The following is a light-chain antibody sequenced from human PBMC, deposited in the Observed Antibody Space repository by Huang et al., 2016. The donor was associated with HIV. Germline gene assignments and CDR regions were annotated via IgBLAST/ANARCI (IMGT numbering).Light chain of an antibody. Sequence: DIVMTQSPASLSVSLGERATINCKTSQSVLYGADNKNYLSWYQQKPGQPPNLLIYLASTRQSGVPDRFSGSGSGTDFTLTITSLQAEDVAVYYCQQYYGSPFAFGPGTKVDIK. V-gene: IGKV4-1*01. CDR1: QSVLYGADNKNY. CDR3: QQYYGSPFA. J-gene: IGKJ3*01. CDR2: LAS.